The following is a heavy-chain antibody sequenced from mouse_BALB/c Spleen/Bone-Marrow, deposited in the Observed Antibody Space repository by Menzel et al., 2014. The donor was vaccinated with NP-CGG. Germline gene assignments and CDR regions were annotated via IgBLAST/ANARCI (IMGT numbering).Heavy chain of an antibody. V-gene: IGHV1S34*01. CDR3: ARKKYGIPYARDY. CDR2: ISCYNGAT. Sequence: LVKTGASVKISCKASGYSFTGYYMHWVKQSHGKSLEWIGYISCYNGATSYNQKFKGKATFTVDTSSSTAYMQFNSLTSEDSAVYYCARKKYGIPYARDYWGQGTSVTVSS. CDR1: GYSFTGYY. J-gene: IGHJ4*01. D-gene: IGHD2-10*02.